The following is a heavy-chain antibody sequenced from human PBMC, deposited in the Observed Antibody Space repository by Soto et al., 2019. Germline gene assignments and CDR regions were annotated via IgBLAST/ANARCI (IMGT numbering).Heavy chain of an antibody. CDR1: GGTFSSYT. CDR2: IIPILGIA. Sequence: SVKVSCKASGGTFSSYTISWVRQAPGQGLEWMGRIIPILGIANYAQKFQGRVTITADKSTSTAYMELSSLRSEDTAVYYCAREDCSGGSCYPFWGQGTLVTVSS. V-gene: IGHV1-69*04. J-gene: IGHJ4*02. D-gene: IGHD2-15*01. CDR3: AREDCSGGSCYPF.